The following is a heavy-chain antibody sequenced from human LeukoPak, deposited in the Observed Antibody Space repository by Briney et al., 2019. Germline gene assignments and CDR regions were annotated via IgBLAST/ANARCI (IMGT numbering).Heavy chain of an antibody. CDR1: GFTFSDYY. V-gene: IGHV3-11*04. Sequence: GGSLRLSCAASGFTFSDYYMSWIRQAPGKGLEWVSYTSSSGSTIYYADSVKGRSTISRDNAKNSLYLQMNSLRAEDTAVYYCARVIYDAPAFDIWGQGTMVTVSS. CDR3: ARVIYDAPAFDI. J-gene: IGHJ3*02. D-gene: IGHD4/OR15-4a*01. CDR2: TSSSGSTI.